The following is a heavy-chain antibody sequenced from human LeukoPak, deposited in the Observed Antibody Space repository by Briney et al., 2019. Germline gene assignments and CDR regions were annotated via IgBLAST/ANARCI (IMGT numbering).Heavy chain of an antibody. V-gene: IGHV3-74*01. CDR3: ARHNYGYDY. J-gene: IGHJ4*02. CDR2: IHSDGSST. Sequence: PGGSLRLSCAASGFTFRSYWMPWVRHAPGKGLVWVSHIHSDGSSTSYADSVQGRFTISRDNAKNTLYLQMNSLRAEDTAVYYCARHNYGYDYWGQGTLVTVSS. D-gene: IGHD3-10*01. CDR1: GFTFRSYW.